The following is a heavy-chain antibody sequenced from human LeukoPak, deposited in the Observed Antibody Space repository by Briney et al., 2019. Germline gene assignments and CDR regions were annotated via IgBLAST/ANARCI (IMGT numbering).Heavy chain of an antibody. D-gene: IGHD2-21*01. V-gene: IGHV4-59*01. J-gene: IGHJ2*01. CDR1: GGSISSYY. CDR2: IHYSGST. Sequence: SETLSLTCTVSGGSISSYYWSCIRQPPGKGLEWLGYIHYSGSTSYNPSLQSRVTISLDTSKNQFSLKLSSVTAADTAVYYCARDSTLVGISLYWYFGLWGRGTLVTVSS. CDR3: ARDSTLVGISLYWYFGL.